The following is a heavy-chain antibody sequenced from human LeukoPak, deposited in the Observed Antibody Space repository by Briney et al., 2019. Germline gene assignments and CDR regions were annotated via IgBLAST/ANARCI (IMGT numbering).Heavy chain of an antibody. CDR2: IHYSGST. D-gene: IGHD6-19*01. V-gene: IGHV4-31*03. CDR3: ARVNSEVAGTEEWFDP. J-gene: IGHJ5*02. Sequence: PSETLSLTCTVSGGSISSGGYYWSWIRQHPGKGLEWIGYIHYSGSTYYNPFLKSRITISVDTSNNQFSLRLSSVTAADTAIYYCARVNSEVAGTEEWFDPWGQGTLVTVPS. CDR1: GGSISSGGYY.